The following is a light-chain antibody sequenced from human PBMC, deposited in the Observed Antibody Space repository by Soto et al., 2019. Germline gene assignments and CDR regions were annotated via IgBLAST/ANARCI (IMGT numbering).Light chain of an antibody. CDR2: EVS. CDR3: SSYTSSSTPYV. J-gene: IGLJ1*01. V-gene: IGLV2-14*01. CDR1: SSDIGDYKY. Sequence: QSVLTQPPSASGSPGQSVTFSCTGTSSDIGDYKYVSWYQQHPGKAPKLMIYEVSNRPSGVSNRFSGSKSGNTASLTISGLQAEDEADYYCSSYTSSSTPYVFGTGTKVTVL.